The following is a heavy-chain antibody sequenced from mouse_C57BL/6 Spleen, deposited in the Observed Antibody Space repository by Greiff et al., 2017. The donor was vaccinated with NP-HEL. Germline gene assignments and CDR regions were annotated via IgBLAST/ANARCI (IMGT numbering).Heavy chain of an antibody. CDR1: GYTFTDYE. D-gene: IGHD2-3*01. Sequence: QVQLQQSGAELVRPGASVTLSCKASGYTFTDYEMHWVKQTPVHGLEWIGAIDPETGGTAYNQKFKGKAILTADKSSSTAYMELRSLTSEDSAVYYCTRGGYYPSMDYWGPGTSVTVSS. V-gene: IGHV1-15*01. CDR3: TRGGYYPSMDY. J-gene: IGHJ4*01. CDR2: IDPETGGT.